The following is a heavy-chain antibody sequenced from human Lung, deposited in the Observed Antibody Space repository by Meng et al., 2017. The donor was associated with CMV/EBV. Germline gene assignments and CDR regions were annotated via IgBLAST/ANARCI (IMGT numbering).Heavy chain of an antibody. V-gene: IGHV1-2*02. J-gene: IGHJ3*02. Sequence: ASVKVFCKASGYTFTGDYLHWVRQAPGQGLEWMASIDPKSGNTKFAQKFQGRVTMTRDTSISTLYMQLSTLRFDDTAVYYCAKEESGYYDALDIWGQGSMVTVSS. CDR1: GYTFTGDY. CDR2: IDPKSGNT. CDR3: AKEESGYYDALDI. D-gene: IGHD3-3*01.